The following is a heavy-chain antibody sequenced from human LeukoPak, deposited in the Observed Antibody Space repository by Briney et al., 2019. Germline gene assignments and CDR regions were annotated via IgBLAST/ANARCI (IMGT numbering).Heavy chain of an antibody. V-gene: IGHV1-2*02. CDR3: ARVSSGWYYYYGMDV. J-gene: IGHJ6*02. Sequence: ASVKVSCKASGYTFTGYYMHWVRQAPGQGLEWMGGINPNSGGTNYAQKFQGRVTMTRDTSISTAYMELSRLRSDDTAVYYCARVSSGWYYYYGMDVWGQGTTVTVSS. CDR1: GYTFTGYY. D-gene: IGHD6-19*01. CDR2: INPNSGGT.